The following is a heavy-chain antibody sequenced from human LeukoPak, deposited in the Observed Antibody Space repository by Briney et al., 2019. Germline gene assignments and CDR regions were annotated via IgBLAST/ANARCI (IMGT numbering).Heavy chain of an antibody. CDR2: IKSKTDGGTT. Sequence: GGSLRLSCAAFRFTFSNYAMSWVRQAPGKGLEWVGRIKSKTDGGTTDYAAPVKGRFTISRDDSKNTPYLQMNSLKTEDTAVYYCTTIAVAAFDAFDIWGQGTMVTVSS. D-gene: IGHD6-19*01. CDR1: RFTFSNYA. V-gene: IGHV3-15*01. CDR3: TTIAVAAFDAFDI. J-gene: IGHJ3*02.